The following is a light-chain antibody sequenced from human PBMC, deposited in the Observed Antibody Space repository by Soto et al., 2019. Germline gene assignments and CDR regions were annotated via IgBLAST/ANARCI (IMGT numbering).Light chain of an antibody. CDR2: EGN. J-gene: IGLJ3*02. Sequence: QSVLTQPASVSGSPGQSITISCTGSSGDIGTYNLVSWYQQYPGRAPKLIIFEGNKRPSGVSSRFSGSKSGNTASLTISGLQAEDEADYYCCAYAGSGSVVFGGGTKLTVL. CDR1: SGDIGTYNL. V-gene: IGLV2-23*01. CDR3: CAYAGSGSVV.